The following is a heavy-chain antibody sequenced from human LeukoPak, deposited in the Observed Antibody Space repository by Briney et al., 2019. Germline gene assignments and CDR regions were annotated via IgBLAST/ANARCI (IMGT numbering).Heavy chain of an antibody. CDR1: GFTFSSYG. CDR3: AKGSYSGSYLPETAFEH. D-gene: IGHD1-26*01. Sequence: PGRTLRLSCAASGFTFSSYGMHWVRQAPGKGLEWAAVIRYDGSNKYYADSVKGRFTISRDNSKNTLYLQLNSLRAEDTAVYYCAKGSYSGSYLPETAFEHWGQGTLVTVSS. CDR2: IRYDGSNK. V-gene: IGHV3-33*06. J-gene: IGHJ4*02.